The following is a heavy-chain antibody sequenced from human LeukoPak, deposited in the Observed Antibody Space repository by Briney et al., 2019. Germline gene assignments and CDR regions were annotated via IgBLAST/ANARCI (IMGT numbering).Heavy chain of an antibody. D-gene: IGHD2-15*01. CDR1: GFTFDNFA. J-gene: IGHJ4*02. V-gene: IGHV3-23*01. CDR3: TRGSSYSLDY. CDR2: ITGSGGST. Sequence: GGSLRLSCAPSGFTFDNFAMTWVRQAPGKGLEWVSEITGSGGSTYYADSVKGRFTISKDNSKNTLYLQMNTLRAEDTAVYYCTRGSSYSLDYWGQGTLVTVSS.